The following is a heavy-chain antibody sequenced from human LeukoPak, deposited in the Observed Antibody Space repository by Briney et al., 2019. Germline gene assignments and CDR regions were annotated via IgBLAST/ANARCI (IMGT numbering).Heavy chain of an antibody. D-gene: IGHD3-10*01. CDR1: GFTFSSYW. CDR3: ARGKEYYGSGKD. Sequence: GGSLRLSCAGSGFTFSSYWMSGVREAPGKGREWVANIKQDGSEKYYVDSVKGRFTISRDNAKNSLYLQMNSLRAEDTAVYYCARGKEYYGSGKDWGQGTLVTVSS. V-gene: IGHV3-7*01. CDR2: IKQDGSEK. J-gene: IGHJ4*02.